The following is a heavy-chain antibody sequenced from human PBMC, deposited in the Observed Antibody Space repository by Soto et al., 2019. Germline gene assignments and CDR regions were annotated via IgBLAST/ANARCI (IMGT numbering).Heavy chain of an antibody. CDR2: ISWNSGSI. J-gene: IGHJ5*02. CDR3: ARRYFSSTSCSSGGFDP. CDR1: GFTFDDYA. Sequence: GGSLRLSCAASGFTFDDYAMHWVRQAPGKGLEWVSGISWNSGSIGYADSVKGRFTISRDNAKNSLYLQMNSLRAEDTALYYCARRYFSSTSCSSGGFDPWGQGTLVTVSS. V-gene: IGHV3-9*01. D-gene: IGHD2-2*01.